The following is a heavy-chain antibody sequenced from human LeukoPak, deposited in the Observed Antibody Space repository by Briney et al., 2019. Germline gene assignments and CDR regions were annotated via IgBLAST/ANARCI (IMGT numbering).Heavy chain of an antibody. Sequence: GALRLSCPASGFTFSSYWMSWVRQAPGKGLEWVANIKQDGSERYYVDSVKGRFTISRDNAKNSLYLQMNSLRAEDTAVYYCARVPSGGNAFVYWGQGTLVTVSS. V-gene: IGHV3-7*04. CDR1: GFTFSSYW. CDR2: IKQDGSER. CDR3: ARVPSGGNAFVY. D-gene: IGHD4-23*01. J-gene: IGHJ4*02.